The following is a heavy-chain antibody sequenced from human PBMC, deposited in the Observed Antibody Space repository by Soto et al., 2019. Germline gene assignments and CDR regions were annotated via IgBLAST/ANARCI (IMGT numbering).Heavy chain of an antibody. CDR3: ARVGPGDAFDI. CDR1: GGSISSGDYY. J-gene: IGHJ3*02. Sequence: SETLSLTCTVSGGSISSGDYYWSWIRQPPGKGLEWIGYIYYSGSTYYNPSLKSRVTISVDTSKNQFSLKLSSVTAADTAVYYCARVGPGDAFDIWGQGTMVTVSS. D-gene: IGHD3-16*01. CDR2: IYYSGST. V-gene: IGHV4-30-4*01.